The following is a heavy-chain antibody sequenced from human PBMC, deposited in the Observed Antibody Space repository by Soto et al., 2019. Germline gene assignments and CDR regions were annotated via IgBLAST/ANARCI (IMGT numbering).Heavy chain of an antibody. J-gene: IGHJ6*02. CDR3: ARSTTKYGMDV. CDR2: IYYSGST. V-gene: IGHV4-59*08. D-gene: IGHD1-1*01. Sequence: QVQLQESGPGLVKPSETLSLTCTVSGGSISSYYWSWIRQPPGKGLEWIGYIYYSGSTNYNPSLKSRVIISVDTSKNQFSLKLSSVTAADTAVYYCARSTTKYGMDVWGQGTTVTVSS. CDR1: GGSISSYY.